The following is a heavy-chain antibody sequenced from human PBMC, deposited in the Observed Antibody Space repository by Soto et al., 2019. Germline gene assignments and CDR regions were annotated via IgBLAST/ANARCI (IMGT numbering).Heavy chain of an antibody. Sequence: GGSLRLSCAASGFTVSSNYMSWVRQAPGKGLEWVSVIYSGGSTYYADSVKGRFTISRDNSKNTLYLQMNSLRAEDTAVYYCARDSRTAADLYYSYGMDVWGPGTTVTVSS. D-gene: IGHD6-13*01. V-gene: IGHV3-53*01. CDR1: GFTVSSNY. CDR2: IYSGGST. J-gene: IGHJ6*02. CDR3: ARDSRTAADLYYSYGMDV.